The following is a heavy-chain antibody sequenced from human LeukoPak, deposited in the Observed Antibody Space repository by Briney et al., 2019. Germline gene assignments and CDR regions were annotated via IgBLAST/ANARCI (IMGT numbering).Heavy chain of an antibody. CDR1: GFTFSSYA. CDR3: AREVYDSSGYHSGAFDI. D-gene: IGHD3-22*01. V-gene: IGHV3-30*14. Sequence: PGGSLRLSCAASGFTFSSYAMHWVRQAPGKGLEWVAVISYDGSNKYYADSVKGRFTISRHNSKNTLYLQMNSLRAEDTAVYYCAREVYDSSGYHSGAFDIWGQGTMVTVSS. J-gene: IGHJ3*02. CDR2: ISYDGSNK.